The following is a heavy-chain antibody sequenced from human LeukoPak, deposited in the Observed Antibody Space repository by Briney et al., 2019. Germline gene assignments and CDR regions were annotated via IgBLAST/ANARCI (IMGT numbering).Heavy chain of an antibody. J-gene: IGHJ4*02. CDR3: ARHLRGVIPHFDY. Sequence: PSETLSLTCTVSGGSISSYYWSWIRQPAGKGLEWIGYMYYSGSTKYNPSLKSRVTISVDTSKNQFSLRLSSVTAADTAVYYCARHLRGVIPHFDYWGQGNLVTVSS. V-gene: IGHV4-59*08. CDR2: MYYSGST. D-gene: IGHD3-10*01. CDR1: GGSISSYY.